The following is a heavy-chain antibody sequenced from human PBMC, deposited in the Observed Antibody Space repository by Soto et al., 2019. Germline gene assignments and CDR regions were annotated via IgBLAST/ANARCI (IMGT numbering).Heavy chain of an antibody. V-gene: IGHV4-30-4*01. CDR3: ARDNPYYYDSSGFQH. Sequence: PSETLSLTCTVSGGSICRGDYYCSWIRQPPGKGLEWIGYIYYSGSTYYNPSLKSRVTISVDTSKNQFSLKLSSVTAADTAVYYCARDNPYYYDSSGFQHWGQGTLVTVSS. D-gene: IGHD3-22*01. CDR1: GGSICRGDYY. J-gene: IGHJ1*01. CDR2: IYYSGST.